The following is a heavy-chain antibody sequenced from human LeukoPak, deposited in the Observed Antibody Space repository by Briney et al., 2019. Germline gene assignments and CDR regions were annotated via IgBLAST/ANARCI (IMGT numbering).Heavy chain of an antibody. CDR3: ARAQAGLRSYPFDY. D-gene: IGHD3/OR15-3a*01. J-gene: IGHJ4*02. CDR1: GGSISSGGYY. V-gene: IGHV4-31*03. Sequence: SETLSLTCTVSGGSISSGGYYWSWIRQHPGKGLEWIGYIYYGGSTYYNPSLKSRVTISVDTSKNQFSLKLSSVTAADTAVYYCARAQAGLRSYPFDYWGQGTLVTVSS. CDR2: IYYGGST.